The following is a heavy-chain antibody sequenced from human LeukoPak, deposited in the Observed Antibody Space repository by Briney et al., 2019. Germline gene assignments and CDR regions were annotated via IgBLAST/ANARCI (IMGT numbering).Heavy chain of an antibody. D-gene: IGHD4-23*01. Sequence: ASVKVSCKASVYSFNDYYIHWVRQAPGQGLEWMGWISPNSGVTNYAQNFQGRVTMTRDTSITTAYMELSGLTSDDTALYYCARNYGGTSKYFDYWGQGTLVTVSS. J-gene: IGHJ4*02. CDR1: VYSFNDYY. CDR3: ARNYGGTSKYFDY. V-gene: IGHV1-2*02. CDR2: ISPNSGVT.